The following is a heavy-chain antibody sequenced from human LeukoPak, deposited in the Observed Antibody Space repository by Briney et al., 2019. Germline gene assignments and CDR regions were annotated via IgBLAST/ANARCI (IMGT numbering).Heavy chain of an antibody. Sequence: SETLSLTCTVSGGSVNGYYWNWIRQAPGKGLEWIGLIHYSGLTVYSPSLQSRVSMSVDTSRNQFSLDLSSVTAADTALYYCARDPPEDEWNSLDSWGQGILVTVSS. CDR1: GGSVNGYY. CDR3: ARDPPEDEWNSLDS. D-gene: IGHD1-7*01. V-gene: IGHV4-59*02. J-gene: IGHJ4*02. CDR2: IHYSGLT.